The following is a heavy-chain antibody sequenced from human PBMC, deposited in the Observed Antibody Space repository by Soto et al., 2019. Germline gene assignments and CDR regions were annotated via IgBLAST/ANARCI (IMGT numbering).Heavy chain of an antibody. D-gene: IGHD2-15*01. Sequence: QVQLVQSGAEVKKPGSSVKVSCKASGGTFSSYAISWVRQAPGQGLEWMGGIIPIFGTANYAQKFQGRVTMTADESTSTAHMELSSLRSEDTAVYYCARESRYCSGGSCYFLPGIDYWGQGNLVTVSS. V-gene: IGHV1-69*12. J-gene: IGHJ4*02. CDR2: IIPIFGTA. CDR1: GGTFSSYA. CDR3: ARESRYCSGGSCYFLPGIDY.